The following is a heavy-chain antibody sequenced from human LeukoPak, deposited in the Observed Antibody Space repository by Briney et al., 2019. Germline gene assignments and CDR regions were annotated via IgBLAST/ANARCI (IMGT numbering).Heavy chain of an antibody. CDR1: GGTFSSYA. Sequence: SVKVSCKASGGTFSSYAISWVRQAPGQGLEWMGRIIPILGIANYAQKFQGRVTITADKSTSTAYMELSSLRSEDTAVYYCARERMGTGGYYYGMDVWGQGTTVTVSS. CDR3: ARERMGTGGYYYGMDV. V-gene: IGHV1-69*04. J-gene: IGHJ6*02. CDR2: IIPILGIA. D-gene: IGHD7-27*01.